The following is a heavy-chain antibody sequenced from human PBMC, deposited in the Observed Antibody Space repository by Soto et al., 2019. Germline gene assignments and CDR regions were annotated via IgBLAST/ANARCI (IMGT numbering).Heavy chain of an antibody. D-gene: IGHD3-10*01. J-gene: IGHJ4*02. CDR1: GGSISSGGYS. CDR3: AREHYGSGSYFDY. Sequence: PSETLSLTCAVSGGSISSGGYSWSWIRQPPGKGLEWIGYIYHSGNIYYNPSLKSRVTISVDKSKNQFYLKLSSVSAADTAVYYCAREHYGSGSYFDYWGQGTLVTVSS. CDR2: IYHSGNI. V-gene: IGHV4-30-2*01.